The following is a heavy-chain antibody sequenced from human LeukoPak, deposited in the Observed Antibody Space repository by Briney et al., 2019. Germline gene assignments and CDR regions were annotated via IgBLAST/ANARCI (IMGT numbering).Heavy chain of an antibody. CDR2: IRYDGSSK. J-gene: IGHJ4*02. CDR1: GFTFSSYG. V-gene: IGHV3-30*02. D-gene: IGHD6-19*01. Sequence: PGGSLRLSCAASGFTFSSYGMHWVRQAPGKGLEWVAFIRYDGSSKIYADSVKARFTISRDNSENTLYLQMNSLRAEDTAVYYCVRGNADIAVAGDYFDYWGQGFLVTVSS. CDR3: VRGNADIAVAGDYFDY.